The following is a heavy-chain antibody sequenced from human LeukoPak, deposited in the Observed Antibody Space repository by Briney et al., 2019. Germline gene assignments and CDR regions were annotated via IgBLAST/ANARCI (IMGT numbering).Heavy chain of an antibody. V-gene: IGHV3-48*03. CDR3: AREMYYDFWSGSVDY. CDR1: GFTFSRYE. J-gene: IGHJ4*02. D-gene: IGHD3-3*01. Sequence: PGGSLRLSCAASGFTFSRYEMNWVRQAPGKGLEWLSYISGSGRTTFYGDSVKGRFTISRDNAKNSLYLQINSLRAEDTAVYYCAREMYYDFWSGSVDYWGQGTLVTVSS. CDR2: ISGSGRTT.